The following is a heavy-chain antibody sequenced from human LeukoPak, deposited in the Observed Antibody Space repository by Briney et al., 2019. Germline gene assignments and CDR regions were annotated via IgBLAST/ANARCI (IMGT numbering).Heavy chain of an antibody. CDR3: ARQGYFGLGPFDY. J-gene: IGHJ4*02. D-gene: IGHD3/OR15-3a*01. Sequence: SETLSLTCTVSGCSISSSSYYWGWMRQPPGKGLEGIGRIYYSRCTYYTPSLKSRVTISGDTSKNQFSLQLSSVTAADTAVYYCARQGYFGLGPFDYWGQGTLVTVSS. CDR1: GCSISSSSYY. CDR2: IYYSRCT. V-gene: IGHV4-39*07.